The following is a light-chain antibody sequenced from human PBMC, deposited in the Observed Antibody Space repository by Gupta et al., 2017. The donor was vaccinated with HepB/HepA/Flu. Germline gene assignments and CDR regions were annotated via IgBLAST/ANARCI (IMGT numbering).Light chain of an antibody. V-gene: IGKV3-20*01. CDR2: GAS. CDR1: QSVNNNY. CDR3: QQYGASPLT. Sequence: IVLTQSPGTLSLSPGERATLSCRASQSVNNNYLAWYQQKPGQAPRLLIYGASSRATGIPDRFSGSGSGTXFTLTIXRLEPEDFAVFYCQQYGASPLTFGXGTKVDMK. J-gene: IGKJ3*01.